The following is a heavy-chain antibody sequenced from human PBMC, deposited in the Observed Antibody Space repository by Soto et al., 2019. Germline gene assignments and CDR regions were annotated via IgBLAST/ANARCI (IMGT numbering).Heavy chain of an antibody. CDR3: AKGPTYYYDSSGYFDS. V-gene: IGHV3-23*01. J-gene: IGHJ4*02. Sequence: PGGSLRLSCAASGFTFSRYAMSWVRQAPGKGLEWVSAISGSGGGTYYADSVKGRFTISRDNPKNTLYLQMNSLRAEDTAVYYCAKGPTYYYDSSGYFDSWGQGTLVTVSS. CDR2: ISGSGGGT. CDR1: GFTFSRYA. D-gene: IGHD3-22*01.